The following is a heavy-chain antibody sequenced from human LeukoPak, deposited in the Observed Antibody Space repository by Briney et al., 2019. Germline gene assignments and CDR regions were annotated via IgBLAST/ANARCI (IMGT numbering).Heavy chain of an antibody. V-gene: IGHV1-46*01. CDR3: ARGPRITMVRGGQWYYYMDV. J-gene: IGHJ6*03. CDR1: GYTFTSYY. Sequence: GASVKVSCKASGYTFTSYYIRWVRQAPGQGLEWMGLIKPSGGSTNYAQKFQDRVTMTRDTSTSTVYMELSSLRSEDTAVYYCARGPRITMVRGGQWYYYMDVWGKGTTVTISS. D-gene: IGHD3-10*01. CDR2: IKPSGGST.